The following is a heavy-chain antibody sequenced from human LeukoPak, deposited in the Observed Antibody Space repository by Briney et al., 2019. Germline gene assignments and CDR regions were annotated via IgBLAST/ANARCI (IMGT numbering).Heavy chain of an antibody. Sequence: PGGSLRLSCAASGFTFSSYEMNWVRQAPGKGLEWVSYISSSGSTIYYADSLKGRFTISRDNAKNSLYLQMNSLRAEDTAVYYCARDVTGTQFDYWGQGTLVTVSS. CDR2: ISSSGSTI. CDR1: GFTFSSYE. CDR3: ARDVTGTQFDY. D-gene: IGHD1-20*01. J-gene: IGHJ4*02. V-gene: IGHV3-48*03.